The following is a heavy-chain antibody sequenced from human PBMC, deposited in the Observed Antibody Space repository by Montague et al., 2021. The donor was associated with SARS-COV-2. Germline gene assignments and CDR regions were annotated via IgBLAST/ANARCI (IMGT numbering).Heavy chain of an antibody. Sequence: SLRLSCATSGFTFSGYVMHWVRQAPGKGLEWVAIMSHDGSNQYYLNSAKGRFTISRDNSKNTSFLQMNSLTPVDTAIYYCARDLAVPGTTPHFDYWGRGTLVTVSS. V-gene: IGHV3-30*04. CDR1: GFTFSGYV. CDR3: ARDLAVPGTTPHFDY. CDR2: MSHDGSNQ. D-gene: IGHD6-19*01. J-gene: IGHJ4*02.